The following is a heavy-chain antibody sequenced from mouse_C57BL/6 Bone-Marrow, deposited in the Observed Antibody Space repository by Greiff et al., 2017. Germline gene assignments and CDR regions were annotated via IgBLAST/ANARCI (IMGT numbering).Heavy chain of an antibody. CDR3: TTGFYYGNYVDY. CDR1: GFNIKDDY. Sequence: VQLQQSGAELVRPGASVKLSCTASGFNIKDDYMHWVKQRPEQGLEWIGWIEPENGDTEYASKFQGKATITADTSSNTADLQLSSLTSEDTAVYYCTTGFYYGNYVDYWGQGTTLTVSS. V-gene: IGHV14-4*01. CDR2: IEPENGDT. J-gene: IGHJ2*01. D-gene: IGHD2-1*01.